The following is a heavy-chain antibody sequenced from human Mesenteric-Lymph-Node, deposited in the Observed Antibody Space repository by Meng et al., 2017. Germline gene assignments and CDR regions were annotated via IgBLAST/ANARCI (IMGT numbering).Heavy chain of an antibody. V-gene: IGHV3-7*03. CDR3: ARDPGGGRGYSGYDPDY. Sequence: GESLKISCAASGFSFSSYWMNWVRQAPGKGLEWVANIKEDGSEKYYVDSVKGRFTISRDNAKNSLYLQMNSLRAEDTAVYYCARDPGGGRGYSGYDPDYWGQGTLVTVSS. J-gene: IGHJ4*02. CDR1: GFSFSSYW. D-gene: IGHD5-12*01. CDR2: IKEDGSEK.